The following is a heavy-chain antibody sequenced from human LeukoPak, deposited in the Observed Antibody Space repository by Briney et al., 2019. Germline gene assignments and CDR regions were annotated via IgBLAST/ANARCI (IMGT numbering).Heavy chain of an antibody. CDR1: GYAFTSYD. V-gene: IGHV1-8*01. CDR3: AREVYEASGYEA. D-gene: IGHD5-12*01. J-gene: IGHJ5*02. CDR2: MNPNSGNT. Sequence: GASVKVSCKASGYAFTSYDINWVRQAPGQGLEWMGWMNPNSGNTGYAQKFQGRVTITRKTYISTAYMEVSSLRSEDTAVYYCAREVYEASGYEAWGQGTLVTVSS.